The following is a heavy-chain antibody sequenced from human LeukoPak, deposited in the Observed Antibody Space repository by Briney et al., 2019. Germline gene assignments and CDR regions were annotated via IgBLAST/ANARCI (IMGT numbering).Heavy chain of an antibody. D-gene: IGHD6-13*01. CDR1: GGSVSSGSRY. Sequence: PSQTLSLTCTVSGGSVSSGSRYWSWIRQPAGKGLEWIGRIHTSVNTNYNPSLKSRVTTSLDTSKNQFSLKLSSVTAADTAVYYCARGNLATGTFYFDYWGQGTLVTVSS. J-gene: IGHJ4*02. CDR3: ARGNLATGTFYFDY. CDR2: IHTSVNT. V-gene: IGHV4-61*02.